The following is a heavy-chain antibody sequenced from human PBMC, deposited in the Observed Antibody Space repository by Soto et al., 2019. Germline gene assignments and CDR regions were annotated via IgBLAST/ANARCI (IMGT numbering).Heavy chain of an antibody. CDR1: GGSISSGGYS. CDR2: IYHSGST. V-gene: IGHV4-30-2*01. J-gene: IGHJ5*02. Sequence: SETLSLTCAVSGGSISSGGYSWCWIRQPPGKGLEWIGYIYHSGSTYYNPSLKSRVTISVDRSKNQFSLKLSFVTAADTAVYYCARGLFQHLVSEANWFSPWGQGTLVTVSS. D-gene: IGHD6-13*01. CDR3: ARGLFQHLVSEANWFSP.